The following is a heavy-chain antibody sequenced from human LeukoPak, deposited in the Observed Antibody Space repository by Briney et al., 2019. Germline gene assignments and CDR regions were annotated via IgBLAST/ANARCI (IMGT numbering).Heavy chain of an antibody. J-gene: IGHJ4*02. CDR2: ISGSGGST. D-gene: IGHD5-18*01. V-gene: IGHV3-23*01. CDR1: GFTFSSYA. Sequence: GGSLRLSCAASGFTFSSYAMSWVRQAPGKGLEWVSAISGSGGSTYYADSVKGRFTISGDNSKNTLYLQMNSLRAEDTAVYYCAKGLSGIQLWCLDYWGQGTLVTVSS. CDR3: AKGLSGIQLWCLDY.